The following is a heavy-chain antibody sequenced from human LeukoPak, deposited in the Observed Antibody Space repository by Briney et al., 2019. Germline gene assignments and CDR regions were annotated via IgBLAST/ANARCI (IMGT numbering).Heavy chain of an antibody. J-gene: IGHJ6*02. CDR1: GFTFSSYG. V-gene: IGHV3-30*18. D-gene: IGHD3-3*01. CDR2: ISYDGSNK. Sequence: GSLRLSCAASGFTFSSYGMHWVRQAPGKGLEWVAVISYDGSNKYYADSVKGRFTTSRDNSKNTLYLQMNSLRAEDTAVYYCAKVRGKRAPVYGMDVWGQGTTVTVSS. CDR3: AKVRGKRAPVYGMDV.